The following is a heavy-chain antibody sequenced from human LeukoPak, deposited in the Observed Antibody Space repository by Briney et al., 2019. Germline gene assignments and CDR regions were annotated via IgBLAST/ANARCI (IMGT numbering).Heavy chain of an antibody. J-gene: IGHJ4*02. V-gene: IGHV4-4*02. Sequence: SETLSLTCAVSGGSISSSNWWRWVRQSPGKGLEWIGEIYHSGSTNYNPSLKSRVTISIDTSKTHFSLELSSVTAADTAVYYCARDEPGIAAAGVYWGQGTLVTVSS. CDR1: GGSISSSNW. CDR3: ARDEPGIAAAGVY. D-gene: IGHD6-13*01. CDR2: IYHSGST.